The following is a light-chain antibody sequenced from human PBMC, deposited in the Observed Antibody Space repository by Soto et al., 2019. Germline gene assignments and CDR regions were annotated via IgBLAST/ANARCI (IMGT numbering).Light chain of an antibody. CDR2: DVS. CDR1: TSDVGGYNY. V-gene: IGLV2-14*01. J-gene: IGLJ1*01. CDR3: SSYTSSTIYV. Sequence: QSALTQPASVSGSPGQSITISCTGTTSDVGGYNYVSWYQQHPGKAPKLMIHDVSNRPSGFSDRFSGSKSGNTASLTISGLQAEDEADYYCSSYTSSTIYVFGTGTKLTVL.